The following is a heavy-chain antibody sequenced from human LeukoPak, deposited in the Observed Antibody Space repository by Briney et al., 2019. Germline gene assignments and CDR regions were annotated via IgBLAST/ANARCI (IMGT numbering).Heavy chain of an antibody. V-gene: IGHV3-21*01. Sequence: SGGSLRLSCAACGFTFSSYTMNWVRQAPGKGGEGFSSISTISTSINYPDSVKGRFTISRDNAKKSLYLQMNSLRAEDTAVYYCARAGFRYYDVDSWGQGTLVTVSS. CDR1: GFTFSSYT. CDR3: ARAGFRYYDVDS. J-gene: IGHJ4*02. D-gene: IGHD3-22*01. CDR2: ISTISTSI.